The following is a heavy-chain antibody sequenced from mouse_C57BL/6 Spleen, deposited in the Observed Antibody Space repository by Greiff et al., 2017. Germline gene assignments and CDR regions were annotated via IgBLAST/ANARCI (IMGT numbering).Heavy chain of an antibody. J-gene: IGHJ2*01. CDR1: GFNIKDYY. D-gene: IGHD2-9*01. CDR2: IDPEDGDT. Sequence: VQLQQSGAELVRPGASVKLSCTASGFNIKDYYMHWVKQRPEQGLEWIGRIDPEDGDTEYAPKFLGKATMTADTASNTAYLQLSSLTSEDTAVYYCTPLLWLRRGYYFDYWGQGTTLTVSS. CDR3: TPLLWLRRGYYFDY. V-gene: IGHV14-1*01.